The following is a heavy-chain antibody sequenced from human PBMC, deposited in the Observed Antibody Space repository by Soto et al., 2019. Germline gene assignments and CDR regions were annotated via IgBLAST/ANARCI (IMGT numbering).Heavy chain of an antibody. J-gene: IGHJ3*02. CDR1: GFIFSAYA. D-gene: IGHD1-1*01. Sequence: GGSLRLSCAASGFIFSAYAMNWVRQAPGKGLELVASIDQSGGTAYYAESVRGRFAISRDNSINTLYLQMSSLRAEDTALYYCAHPRGYRVFDAVDIWGQGTMVTVSS. V-gene: IGHV3-23*01. CDR3: AHPRGYRVFDAVDI. CDR2: IDQSGGTA.